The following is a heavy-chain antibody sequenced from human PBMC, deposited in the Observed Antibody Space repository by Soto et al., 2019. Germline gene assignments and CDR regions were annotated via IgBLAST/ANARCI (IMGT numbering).Heavy chain of an antibody. CDR1: GGSISSGGYY. CDR2: IYYIGST. J-gene: IGHJ6*02. CDR3: ARDLRLRGFYGMDV. Sequence: QVQLQESGPGLVKPSQTLSLTCTVSGGSISSGGYYWSWIRQHPGKGLEWIGYIYYIGSTYFNPSLKSRVTISVETSKNQFSLKLSSVTAADTAVYYCARDLRLRGFYGMDVWGQGTTVTVSS. V-gene: IGHV4-31*03. D-gene: IGHD2-21*01.